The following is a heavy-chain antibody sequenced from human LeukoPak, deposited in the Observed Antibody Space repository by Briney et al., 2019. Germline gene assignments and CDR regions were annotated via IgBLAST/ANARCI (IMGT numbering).Heavy chain of an antibody. CDR3: ARVGFLEWLSYYYYYMDV. CDR2: IIPIFGTA. Sequence: ASVKVSFTASGGTFSSYAISWVRQAPGQGLEWMGGIIPIFGTANYAQKFQGRVTITTDESTSTAYMELSSLRSEDTAVYYCARVGFLEWLSYYYYYMDVWGKGTTVTVSS. CDR1: GGTFSSYA. D-gene: IGHD3-3*01. V-gene: IGHV1-69*05. J-gene: IGHJ6*03.